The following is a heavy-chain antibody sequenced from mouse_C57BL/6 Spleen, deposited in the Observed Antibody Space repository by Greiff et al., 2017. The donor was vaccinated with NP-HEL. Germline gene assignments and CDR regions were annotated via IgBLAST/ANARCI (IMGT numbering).Heavy chain of an antibody. CDR2: IYPSDSET. CDR3: AREYYGSARYFDV. D-gene: IGHD1-1*01. CDR1: GYTFTSYW. V-gene: IGHV1-61*01. J-gene: IGHJ1*03. Sequence: VQLQQPGAELVRPGSSVKLSCKASGYTFTSYWMDWVKQRPGQGLEWIGNIYPSDSETHYNQKFKDKATLTVDKSSSTAYMQLSSLTSEDSAVYYCAREYYGSARYFDVWGTGTTVTVSS.